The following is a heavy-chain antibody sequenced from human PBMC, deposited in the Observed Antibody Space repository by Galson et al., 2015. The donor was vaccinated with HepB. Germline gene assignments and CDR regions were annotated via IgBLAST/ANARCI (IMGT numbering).Heavy chain of an antibody. CDR2: ISSSSNDI. CDR1: GDTCSTFR. Sequence: SLRLSCPASGDTCSTFRMNWVRQAPGKGLEWVSSISSSSNDIYYTDSVKGRFIISRDNAKNSLYLQMNSLRGEDTAVYYCAREYRPGFGSGTFDPNWFVPWGQGTLVTVSS. V-gene: IGHV3-21*01. D-gene: IGHD3-10*01. CDR3: AREYRPGFGSGTFDPNWFVP. J-gene: IGHJ5*02.